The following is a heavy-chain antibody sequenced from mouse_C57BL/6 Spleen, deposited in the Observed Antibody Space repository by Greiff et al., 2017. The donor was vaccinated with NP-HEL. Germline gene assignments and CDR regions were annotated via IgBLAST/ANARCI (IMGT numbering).Heavy chain of an antibody. CDR3: ARTPDGYYPYFEV. CDR2: IDPSDSYT. Sequence: QVHVKQPGAELVMPGASVKLSCKASGYTFTSYWMHWVKQRPGQGLEWIGEIDPSDSYTNYNQKFKGKSTLTVDKSSSTAYMQLSSLTSEDSAVYYCARTPDGYYPYFEVWGTGTTVTVSS. J-gene: IGHJ1*03. CDR1: GYTFTSYW. D-gene: IGHD2-3*01. V-gene: IGHV1-69*01.